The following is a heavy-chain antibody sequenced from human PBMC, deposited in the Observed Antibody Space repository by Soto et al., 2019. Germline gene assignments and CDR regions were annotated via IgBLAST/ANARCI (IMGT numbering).Heavy chain of an antibody. CDR3: TRESPDYSSSWYGDGYYYYMDV. Sequence: GGSLRLSCTASGFTFGDYAMSWFRQAPGKGLEWVGFIRSKAYGGTTEYAASVKGRFTISRDDSKSIAYLQMNSLKTEDTAVYYCTRESPDYSSSWYGDGYYYYMDVWGKGTTVTVSS. D-gene: IGHD6-13*01. J-gene: IGHJ6*03. CDR2: IRSKAYGGTT. CDR1: GFTFGDYA. V-gene: IGHV3-49*03.